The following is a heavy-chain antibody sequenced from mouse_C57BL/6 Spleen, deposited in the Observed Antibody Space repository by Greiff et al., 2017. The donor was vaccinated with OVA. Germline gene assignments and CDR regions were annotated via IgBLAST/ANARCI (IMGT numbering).Heavy chain of an antibody. V-gene: IGHV2-2*01. D-gene: IGHD2-4*01. CDR1: GFSLTSYG. CDR2: IWSGGST. J-gene: IGHJ1*03. CDR3: ARNYDYDGWYFDV. Sequence: VQVVESGPGLVQPSQSLSITCTVSGFSLTSYGVHWVRQSPGKGLEWLGVIWSGGSTDYNAAFISRLSISKDNSKSQVFFKMNSLQADDTSIYYCARNYDYDGWYFDVWGTGTTVTVSS.